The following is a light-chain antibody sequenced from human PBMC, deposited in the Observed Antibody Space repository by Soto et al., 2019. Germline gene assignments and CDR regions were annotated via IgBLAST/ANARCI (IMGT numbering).Light chain of an antibody. Sequence: EIVLTQSPATLSLSPGERATLSCRASQSVSSYLAWYQQKPGQAPRLLIYDASNRATGIPARLSGSGSGTDFTLPISSLEPEDVAVYYCQQRSNGSPLTFGGGTKVEIK. J-gene: IGKJ4*01. CDR1: QSVSSY. CDR3: QQRSNGSPLT. V-gene: IGKV3-11*01. CDR2: DAS.